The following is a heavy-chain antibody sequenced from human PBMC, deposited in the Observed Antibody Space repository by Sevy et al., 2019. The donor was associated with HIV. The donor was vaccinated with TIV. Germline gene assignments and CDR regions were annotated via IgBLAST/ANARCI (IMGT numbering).Heavy chain of an antibody. D-gene: IGHD6-19*01. Sequence: GGSLRLSCAASGFVFDDYAMHWVRQAPGKGLEWVSGINWNSDYIAYADSVKGRFTISRDSTKNSLYLQMNSLRAEDTALYYCTKDSDGYISGWFDYWGQGTRVTVSS. J-gene: IGHJ4*02. V-gene: IGHV3-9*01. CDR1: GFVFDDYA. CDR2: INWNSDYI. CDR3: TKDSDGYISGWFDY.